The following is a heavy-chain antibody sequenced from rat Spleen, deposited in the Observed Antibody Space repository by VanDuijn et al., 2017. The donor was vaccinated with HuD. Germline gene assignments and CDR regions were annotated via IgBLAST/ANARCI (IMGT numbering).Heavy chain of an antibody. D-gene: IGHD1-4*01. CDR1: GFTFNNYD. CDR2: ISPGGGNT. CDR3: ARQWLTGSHWFFDF. Sequence: EVQLVESGGDLVQPGRSLKLSCAASGFTFNNYDMAWVRQDSTKGLEWVASISPGGGNTYYRDSVKGRFTVSRDNAKSTLYLQMDSLRSEDTATYYCARQWLTGSHWFFDFWGPGTMVTVSS. V-gene: IGHV5-25*01. J-gene: IGHJ1*01.